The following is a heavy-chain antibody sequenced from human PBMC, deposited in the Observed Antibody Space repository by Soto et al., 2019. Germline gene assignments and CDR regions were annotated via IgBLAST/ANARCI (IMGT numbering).Heavy chain of an antibody. CDR2: INSDGSST. CDR1: GFTFSSFW. CDR3: SHGYYQYFES. Sequence: GGSLRLSCAASGFTFSSFWMHWVRQAPGKGLVWVSRINSDGSSTTYADSVKDRFTISRDDSENTLYLQMNSLKTEDTAVYYCSHGYYQYFESWGQGTLVTVS. V-gene: IGHV3-74*01. J-gene: IGHJ4*02. D-gene: IGHD5-18*01.